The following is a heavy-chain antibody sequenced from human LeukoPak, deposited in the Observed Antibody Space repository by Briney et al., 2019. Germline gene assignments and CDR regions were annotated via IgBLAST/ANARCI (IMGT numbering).Heavy chain of an antibody. V-gene: IGHV1-18*01. J-gene: IGHJ4*02. D-gene: IGHD3-3*02. CDR1: GYTFTSYG. CDR3: ARAPPGLIYGPGDY. CDR2: ISASNGDT. Sequence: ASVTVSFTASGYTFTSYGITWVRRAPGQGLEWVGWISASNGDTTYAQKLQDRVTMTTDTFTSTAYMELRSLRSDDTAVYYCARAPPGLIYGPGDYWGQGTLVTVSS.